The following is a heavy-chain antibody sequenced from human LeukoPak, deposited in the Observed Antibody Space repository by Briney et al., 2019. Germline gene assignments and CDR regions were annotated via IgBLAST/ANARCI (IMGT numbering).Heavy chain of an antibody. CDR1: GYSLTELS. CDR3: ATGPTMPEPDTSPGLLDF. J-gene: IGHJ4*02. CDR2: VDPESGGA. Sequence: ASVKVSCKVSGYSLTELSTHWVRQAPGKGLEWMGGVDPESGGAMYAQKPQGRVTMTEDTSTDTAYMELNSLTSDDTAVYYCATGPTMPEPDTSPGLLDFWGQGTLVTVSS. V-gene: IGHV1-24*01. D-gene: IGHD2-2*01.